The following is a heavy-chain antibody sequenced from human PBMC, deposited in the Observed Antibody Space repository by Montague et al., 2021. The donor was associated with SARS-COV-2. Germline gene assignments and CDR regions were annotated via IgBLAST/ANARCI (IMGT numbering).Heavy chain of an antibody. CDR1: GFTFSSYA. CDR3: AKVGWYNWNPYDTFDI. D-gene: IGHD1-20*01. J-gene: IGHJ3*02. V-gene: IGHV3-23*01. CDR2: MSGSGDRT. Sequence: SLRLSFSASGFTFSSYAMNWVRQAPGKGLEWVSAMSGSGDRTYYADSVKGRFTISRDNSKNTLSLQMNSLRAEDTAVYYCAKVGWYNWNPYDTFDIWGQGTMVTVSS.